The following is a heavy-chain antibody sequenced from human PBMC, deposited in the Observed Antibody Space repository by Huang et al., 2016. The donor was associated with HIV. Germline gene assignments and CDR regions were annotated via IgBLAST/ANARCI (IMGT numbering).Heavy chain of an antibody. CDR1: GYTFNGYW. Sequence: EVQLVQSGAVVKKPGESLKISCKGSGYTFNGYWIGWVRQMPGEGLEWMGIISPGDSDTTYSPSFQGQVTISADKSIRTAYLQWSGLKASDTAMYYCARQGVGDFVVEPTGLGAFDIWGQGTMVTVSS. CDR2: ISPGDSDT. CDR3: ARQGVGDFVVEPTGLGAFDI. V-gene: IGHV5-51*01. J-gene: IGHJ3*02. D-gene: IGHD2-2*01.